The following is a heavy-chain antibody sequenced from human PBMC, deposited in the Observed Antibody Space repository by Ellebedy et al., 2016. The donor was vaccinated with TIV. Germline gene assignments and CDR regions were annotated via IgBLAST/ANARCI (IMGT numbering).Heavy chain of an antibody. D-gene: IGHD2-15*01. CDR3: VGESCSGGNCYSNS. Sequence: MPSETLSLTCTVSGGSLSSYYWSWIRQPAGKGLEWIGRVRYNGDTNYRLSLRGRLTMSVDTSRNQFSLNLSSVTAADTAVYYCVGESCSGGNCYSNSWGQGTLVTVSS. V-gene: IGHV4-4*07. J-gene: IGHJ4*02. CDR1: GGSLSSYY. CDR2: VRYNGDT.